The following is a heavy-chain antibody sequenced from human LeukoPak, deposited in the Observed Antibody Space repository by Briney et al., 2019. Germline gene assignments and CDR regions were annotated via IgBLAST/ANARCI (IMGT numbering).Heavy chain of an antibody. CDR2: IYNNGNT. Sequence: GGSLRLSCATSDLTVSGDYMSWVRQAPGKGLEWVSLIYNNGNTHYADSVKGRFTISRDNSRNTLYLQMNSLRDEDTAVYYCARGAIDGWGQGTPVTVSS. D-gene: IGHD3-22*01. CDR3: ARGAIDG. J-gene: IGHJ4*02. CDR1: DLTVSGDY. V-gene: IGHV3-53*01.